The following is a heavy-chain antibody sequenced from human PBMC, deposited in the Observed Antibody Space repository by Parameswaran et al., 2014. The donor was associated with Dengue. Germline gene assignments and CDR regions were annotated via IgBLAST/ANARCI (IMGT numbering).Heavy chain of an antibody. Sequence: ARWIRQPPGKALEWLARIDWDDDKYYSTSLKTRLTISKDTSKNQVVLTMTNMDPVDTATYYCARHPTSFDQLLHEWWFDPWGQGTLVTVSS. D-gene: IGHD2-2*01. J-gene: IGHJ5*02. CDR3: ARHPTSFDQLLHEWWFDP. V-gene: IGHV2-70*11. CDR2: IDWDDDK.